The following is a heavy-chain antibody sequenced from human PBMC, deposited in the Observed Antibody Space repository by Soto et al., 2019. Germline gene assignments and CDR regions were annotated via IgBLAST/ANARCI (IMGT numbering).Heavy chain of an antibody. CDR3: ARSTSPWHHFDY. J-gene: IGHJ4*02. D-gene: IGHD2-2*01. V-gene: IGHV6-1*01. Sequence: SQTLSLTGVISGGRGSRNSSSWNWIRKSPSRGPEWLGRTYYRSTWYNDYSVSMKGRISIDPDTSKNQFSLQLHSVTPEDTAVYFCARSTSPWHHFDYWGLGALVTVSS. CDR2: TYYRSTWYN. CDR1: GGRGSRNSSS.